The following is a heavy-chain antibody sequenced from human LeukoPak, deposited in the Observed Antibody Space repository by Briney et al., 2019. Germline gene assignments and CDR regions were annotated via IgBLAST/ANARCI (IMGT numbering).Heavy chain of an antibody. Sequence: GGSLRLSCAASGFTFSSYAMHWVRQAPGKGLEWVAVISYDGSNKYYADSVKGRFTISRDNSKNTLYLQMNSLRAEDTAVYYCARDQYSGYGWGYYFDYWGQGTPVTVSS. V-gene: IGHV3-30*04. CDR2: ISYDGSNK. CDR3: ARDQYSGYGWGYYFDY. CDR1: GFTFSSYA. D-gene: IGHD5-12*01. J-gene: IGHJ4*02.